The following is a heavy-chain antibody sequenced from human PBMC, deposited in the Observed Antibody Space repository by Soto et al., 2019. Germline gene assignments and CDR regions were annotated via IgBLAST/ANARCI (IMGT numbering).Heavy chain of an antibody. CDR3: ARAFRITIFGVVNPDYYYYMDV. J-gene: IGHJ6*03. CDR1: GYTFTSYG. CDR2: ISAYNGNT. V-gene: IGHV1-18*01. D-gene: IGHD3-3*01. Sequence: ASVKVSCKASGYTFTSYGISWVRQAPGQGLERMGWISAYNGNTNYAQKLQGRVTMTTDTSTSTAYMELRSLRSDDTAVYYCARAFRITIFGVVNPDYYYYMDVWAKGPRSPSP.